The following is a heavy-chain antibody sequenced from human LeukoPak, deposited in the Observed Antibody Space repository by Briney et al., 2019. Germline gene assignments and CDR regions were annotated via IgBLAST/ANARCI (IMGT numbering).Heavy chain of an antibody. D-gene: IGHD3-9*01. V-gene: IGHV3-48*03. CDR3: LAGYDILTGYYDAYYYYGMDV. CDR2: ISSSGSTI. CDR1: GFTSSSYE. Sequence: GGSLRLSCAASGFTSSSYEMNWVRQAPGKGLEWVSYISSSGSTIYYADSVKGRFTISRDNAKNSLYLQMNSLRAEDTAVYYCLAGYDILTGYYDAYYYYGMDVWGKGTTVTVSS. J-gene: IGHJ6*04.